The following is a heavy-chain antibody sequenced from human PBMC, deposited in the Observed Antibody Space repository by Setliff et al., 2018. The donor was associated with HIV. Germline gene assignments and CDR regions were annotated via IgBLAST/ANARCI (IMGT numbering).Heavy chain of an antibody. V-gene: IGHV4-30-2*01. D-gene: IGHD3-3*01. CDR3: ARVPFTTGFDY. Sequence: SETLSLTCAVSGGSIGSGGYSWSWIRQPPGRGLEWVGYIYHVGGTHYNPSLRSRVTISVDTSKNHFSLKLSSVTAADTAVFYCARVPFTTGFDYWGQGILVTVSS. CDR2: IYHVGGT. CDR1: GGSIGSGGYS. J-gene: IGHJ4*02.